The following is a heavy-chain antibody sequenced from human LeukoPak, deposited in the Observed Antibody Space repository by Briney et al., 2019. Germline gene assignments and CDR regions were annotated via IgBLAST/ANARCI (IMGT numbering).Heavy chain of an antibody. D-gene: IGHD1-1*01. Sequence: GSLRLSCAASGFTFSSYGMHWVRQAPGKGLEWVAVISYDGSNKFYADSVKGRFTFSRDNSKNTLYLQMNSLRAEDTAVYYCANLIAGYFDYWGQGTLVTVSS. CDR3: ANLIAGYFDY. V-gene: IGHV3-30*18. J-gene: IGHJ4*02. CDR2: ISYDGSNK. CDR1: GFTFSSYG.